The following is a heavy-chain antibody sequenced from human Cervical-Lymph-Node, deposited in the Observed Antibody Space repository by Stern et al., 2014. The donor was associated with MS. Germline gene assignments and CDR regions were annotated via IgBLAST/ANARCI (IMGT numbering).Heavy chain of an antibody. Sequence: VQLVESGADVKKPGASVKVSCKASGYTFTAYNMHWLRQAPGQALEWMGRINPNSGVTNYSQKIQDRVNMTRDTSISTVYMELSRLRSNDTAMYYCATRRGCSGGSCSSRSLDYWGQGTLVTVSS. CDR1: GYTFTAYN. V-gene: IGHV1-2*06. J-gene: IGHJ4*02. CDR3: ATRRGCSGGSCSSRSLDY. D-gene: IGHD2-15*01. CDR2: INPNSGVT.